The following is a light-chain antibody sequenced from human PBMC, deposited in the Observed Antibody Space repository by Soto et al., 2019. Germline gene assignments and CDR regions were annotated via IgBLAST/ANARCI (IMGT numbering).Light chain of an antibody. CDR1: QSISSY. V-gene: IGKV1-39*01. Sequence: IQMTQKTKTLSASVGDRVTITCQASQSISSYLNWSQQKLGKAPKLLIYAASSLQSGVPSRFSGSGSGTDFTLTISSLQPEDFATYYCQQSYSTPWTFGQGT. J-gene: IGKJ1*01. CDR3: QQSYSTPWT. CDR2: AAS.